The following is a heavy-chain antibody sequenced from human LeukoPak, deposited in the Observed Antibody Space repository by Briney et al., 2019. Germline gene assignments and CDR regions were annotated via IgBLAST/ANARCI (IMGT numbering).Heavy chain of an antibody. CDR2: IKNKTNGGTT. Sequence: GGSLRLSCAASGFIFSSAWMTWVRQAPVKGLEWVGHIKNKTNGGTTDYAAPVKGRFIISRDDSKNTLYLQMNSLRTEDTAVYYCARGLCSSTSCYQGPFDYWGQGMLVTVSS. CDR3: ARGLCSSTSCYQGPFDY. D-gene: IGHD2-2*01. J-gene: IGHJ4*02. V-gene: IGHV3-15*01. CDR1: GFIFSSAW.